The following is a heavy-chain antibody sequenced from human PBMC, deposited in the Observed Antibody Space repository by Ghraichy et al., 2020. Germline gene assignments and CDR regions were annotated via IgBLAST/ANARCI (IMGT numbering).Heavy chain of an antibody. V-gene: IGHV1-18*01. Sequence: ASVKVSCKSSGKDVLISAMNSSRLLPHQRLEYTGLIIPYFRNTTYAQRFQGRVTMTTDTSTSTAYMELTSLRSDATAVYYCARVKNYDSSGEDYYYGLDVWGQGTTVTFS. J-gene: IGHJ6*02. CDR2: IIPYFRNT. CDR3: ARVKNYDSSGEDYYYGLDV. D-gene: IGHD3-22*01. CDR1: GKDVLISA.